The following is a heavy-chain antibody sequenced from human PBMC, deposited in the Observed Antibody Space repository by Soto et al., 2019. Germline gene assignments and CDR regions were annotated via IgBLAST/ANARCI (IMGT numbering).Heavy chain of an antibody. J-gene: IGHJ5*02. CDR3: ASLPKRGANCSGGSCYP. CDR1: GGSISSGGYY. CDR2: IYYSGST. Sequence: QVQLQESGPGLVKPSQTLSLTCTVSGGSISSGGYYWSWIRQHPGKGLEWIGYIYYSGSTYYNPSLKSRGTIAVDTSKNQFSLKLSSVTAADTAVYYCASLPKRGANCSGGSCYPWGQGTLVTVSS. V-gene: IGHV4-31*03. D-gene: IGHD2-15*01.